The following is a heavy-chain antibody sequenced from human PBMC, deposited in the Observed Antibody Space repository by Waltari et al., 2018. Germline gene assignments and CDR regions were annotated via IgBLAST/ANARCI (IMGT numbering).Heavy chain of an antibody. J-gene: IGHJ4*02. CDR2: TSPDGFNK. CDR3: ARGGSDRAPLDY. D-gene: IGHD1-1*01. CDR1: GLRFSTYA. Sequence: VQLLASGGGQVSPGGSLRLPCGPSGLRFSTYAMTWVRPAPGKGLEWVGVTSPDGFNKYYADSVQGRFTISRDRSLQMSALRSEDTAVYYCARGGSDRAPLDYWGRGTLVTVSS. V-gene: IGHV3-30*15.